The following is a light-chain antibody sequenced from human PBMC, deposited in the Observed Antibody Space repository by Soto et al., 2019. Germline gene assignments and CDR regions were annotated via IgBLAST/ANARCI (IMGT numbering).Light chain of an antibody. CDR2: DVR. J-gene: IGLJ3*02. V-gene: IGLV2-11*01. CDR3: CSYAGTSTLWV. Sequence: QSALTQPRSVSGSPGQSVTISCTGTSSDVGGYNFVSWYQQYPGKAPKLIIYDVRKRPSGAPDRFSGSKSGNAASLTISGLQAEDEADYYCCSYAGTSTLWVFGGGTKVTVL. CDR1: SSDVGGYNF.